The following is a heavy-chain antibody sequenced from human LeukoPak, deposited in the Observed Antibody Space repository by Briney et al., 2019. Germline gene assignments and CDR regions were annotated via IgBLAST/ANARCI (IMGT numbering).Heavy chain of an antibody. D-gene: IGHD3-10*01. J-gene: IGHJ4*02. CDR3: ARGLRGSRSFDY. V-gene: IGHV4-34*01. CDR2: INHSGST. CDR1: GGSLSGYY. Sequence: SETLSLTCAVYGGSLSGYYWSWIRQPPGKGLEWIGEINHSGSTNYNPSLKSRVTISVDTSKNQFSLKLSSVTAADTAVYYCARGLRGSRSFDYWGQGTLVTVSS.